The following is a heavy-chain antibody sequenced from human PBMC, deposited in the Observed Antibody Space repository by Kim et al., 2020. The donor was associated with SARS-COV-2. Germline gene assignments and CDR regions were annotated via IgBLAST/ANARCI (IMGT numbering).Heavy chain of an antibody. CDR3: AKDWGTDGYNTLFDY. D-gene: IGHD3-16*01. J-gene: IGHJ4*02. Sequence: GKGRLTISRDNPKNTRYMQMNSLRAEETAVYYCAKDWGTDGYNTLFDYWGQGTLVTVSS. V-gene: IGHV3-23*01.